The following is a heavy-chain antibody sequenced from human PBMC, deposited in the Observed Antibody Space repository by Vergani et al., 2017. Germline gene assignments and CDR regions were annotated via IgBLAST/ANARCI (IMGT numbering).Heavy chain of an antibody. Sequence: EVQLLESGGGLVQPGGSLRLSCAASGFTFSSYAMSWVRQAPGMGLEWVSAISGSGGSTYYEDSVKGRFTIARDNSKNTLYLQMNSLRAEDTAVYYCAKDLTYYDFWSGHYTPYWXFDLWGRGTLVTVSS. CDR3: AKDLTYYDFWSGHYTPYWXFDL. CDR2: ISGSGGST. V-gene: IGHV3-23*01. CDR1: GFTFSSYA. J-gene: IGHJ2*01. D-gene: IGHD3-3*01.